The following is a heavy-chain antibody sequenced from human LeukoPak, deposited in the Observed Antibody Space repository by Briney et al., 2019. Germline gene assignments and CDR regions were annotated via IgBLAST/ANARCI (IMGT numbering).Heavy chain of an antibody. CDR3: ARVQSGYSSSWYAPYFDY. CDR2: ISSSGSGDNT. Sequence: PGGSLRLSCAASGVTLSTYAMSWARQAPGKGLEWVSGISSSGSGDNTYYADSVKGRFTISRDNSKNTLYLQMNSLRAEDTAVYYCARVQSGYSSSWYAPYFDYWGQGTLVTVSS. CDR1: GVTLSTYA. J-gene: IGHJ4*02. V-gene: IGHV3-23*01. D-gene: IGHD6-13*01.